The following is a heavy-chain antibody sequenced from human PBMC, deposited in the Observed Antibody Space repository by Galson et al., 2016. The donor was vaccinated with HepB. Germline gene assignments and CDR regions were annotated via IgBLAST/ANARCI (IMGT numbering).Heavy chain of an antibody. D-gene: IGHD2-15*01. CDR3: ARGRYCSGGGCYQDD. Sequence: SLRLSCAVSGSLFSGYWMCWVRQAPGEGLEWVANINPDGSQKYYVDSVRGRFTISRDNAQNSLFLYMNNVRADDTALYYCARGRYCSGGGCYQDDWGQGTLGTVSS. J-gene: IGHJ4*02. CDR2: INPDGSQK. V-gene: IGHV3-7*03. CDR1: GSLFSGYW.